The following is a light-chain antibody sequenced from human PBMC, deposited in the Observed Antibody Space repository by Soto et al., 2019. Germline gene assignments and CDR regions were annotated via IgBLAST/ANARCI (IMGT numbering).Light chain of an antibody. J-gene: IGKJ5*01. CDR1: QVISNY. CDR2: DAS. Sequence: DIQMTQSPSSLSASVGARVTITCQASQVISNYLNWYQQKPGKAPKLLIYDASNLETGVPSRFSGSGSGTDFTFTISSLQPEDIATYYCQQYDNLPITFGQGTRLEIK. CDR3: QQYDNLPIT. V-gene: IGKV1-33*01.